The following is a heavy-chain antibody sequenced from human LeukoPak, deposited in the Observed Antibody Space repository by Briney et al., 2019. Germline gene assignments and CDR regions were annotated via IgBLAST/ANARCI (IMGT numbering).Heavy chain of an antibody. V-gene: IGHV4-34*01. CDR2: IKLSGMT. CDR3: ARGVSFDY. CDR1: GGSFSGYY. Sequence: SETLSLTCAVYGGSFSGYYWCWIRQPPRKRLEWIGEIKLSGMTTYNPSLTSRVTISVDTSKNHFSLKLSSATSADTALYYCARGVSFDYWGQGTLVTVSS. J-gene: IGHJ4*02.